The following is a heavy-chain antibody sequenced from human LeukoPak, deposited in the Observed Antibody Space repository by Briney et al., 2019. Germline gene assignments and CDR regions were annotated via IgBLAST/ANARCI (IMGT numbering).Heavy chain of an antibody. D-gene: IGHD6-13*01. V-gene: IGHV3-48*03. J-gene: IGHJ4*02. CDR2: ISSSGSTI. CDR3: ARDKYSSSWRWAVDY. CDR1: GFTFSSYA. Sequence: PGGSLRLSCAASGFTFSSYAMHWVRQAPGKGLEWVSYISSSGSTIYYADSVKGRFTISRDNAKNSLYLQMNSLRAEDTAVYYCARDKYSSSWRWAVDYWGQGTLVTVSS.